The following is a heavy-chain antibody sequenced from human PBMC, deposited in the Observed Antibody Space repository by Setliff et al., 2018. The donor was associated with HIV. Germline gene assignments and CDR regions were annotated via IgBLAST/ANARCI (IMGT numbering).Heavy chain of an antibody. V-gene: IGHV5-51*01. CDR3: ARGIGFTRRYDAFDI. D-gene: IGHD3-9*01. J-gene: IGHJ3*02. Sequence: GESLKISCQGSGYSFTSHWIVWVRQKPGKGLEWMGIIYPGDSDVRFSPSFRGQVTISTNASISTVSLQWNTLKASDTAMYFCARGIGFTRRYDAFDIWGQGTMVTVSS. CDR1: GYSFTSHW. CDR2: IYPGDSDV.